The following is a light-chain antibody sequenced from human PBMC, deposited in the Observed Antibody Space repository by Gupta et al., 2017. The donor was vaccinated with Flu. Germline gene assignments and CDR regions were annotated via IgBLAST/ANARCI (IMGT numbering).Light chain of an antibody. CDR1: QSLLHSNGYNY. CDR3: MQALQTPRT. J-gene: IGKJ5*01. CDR2: LGS. V-gene: IGKV2-28*01. Sequence: IVMPQSPLSLPVTPGEPASISCSSSQSLLHSNGYNYLDWYLQKTGQSPQLLIYLGSTRASGVPDRFSGSGSGTDLTLTISSVEAEDVGVYYCMQALQTPRTFGQGTRLEIK.